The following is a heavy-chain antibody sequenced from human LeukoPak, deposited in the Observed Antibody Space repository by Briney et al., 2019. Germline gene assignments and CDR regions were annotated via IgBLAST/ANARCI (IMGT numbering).Heavy chain of an antibody. CDR2: ITPTTSYI. Sequence: PGGSLRLSCAASGLGFSSFSFNWIHQAPGKGLEWVSSITPTTSYIYYADSVRGRFTISRENAKNSLYLQMNSLRAEDTAVYYCARLRRTSDSSGYYYYYDYWGQGTLVSVSS. V-gene: IGHV3-21*01. D-gene: IGHD3-22*01. J-gene: IGHJ4*02. CDR3: ARLRRTSDSSGYYYYYDY. CDR1: GLGFSSFS.